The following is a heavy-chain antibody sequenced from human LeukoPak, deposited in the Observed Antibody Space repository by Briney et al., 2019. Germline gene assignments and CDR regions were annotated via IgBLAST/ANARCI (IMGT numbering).Heavy chain of an antibody. V-gene: IGHV1-18*01. D-gene: IGHD6-13*01. CDR1: GYTFTSYG. CDR3: ARDEGIAAADKFDWFDP. J-gene: IGHJ5*02. CDR2: ISAYNGNT. Sequence: ASVKVSCKASGYTFTSYGISWVRQAPGQGLEWMGWISAYNGNTNYAPKLQGRVTMTTDTSTSTAYMELRSLRSDDTAVYYCARDEGIAAADKFDWFDPWGQGTLVTVSS.